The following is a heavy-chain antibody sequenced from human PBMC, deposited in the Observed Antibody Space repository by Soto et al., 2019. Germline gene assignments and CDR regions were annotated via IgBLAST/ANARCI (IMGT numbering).Heavy chain of an antibody. CDR2: IYYSGST. J-gene: IGHJ5*02. CDR3: ARGSVPGKQLPLAWFDP. Sequence: PSETLSLTCTVSGGSISSGGYYWSWIRQHPGKGLEWIGYIYYSGSTYYNPSLKSRVTISVDTSKNQFSLKLSSVTAADTAVYYCARGSVPGKQLPLAWFDPWGQGTLVTVSS. V-gene: IGHV4-31*03. D-gene: IGHD2-2*01. CDR1: GGSISSGGYY.